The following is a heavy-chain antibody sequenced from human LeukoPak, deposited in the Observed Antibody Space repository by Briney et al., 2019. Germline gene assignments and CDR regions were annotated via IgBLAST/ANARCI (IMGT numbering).Heavy chain of an antibody. D-gene: IGHD3-22*01. CDR1: GASFNSDDQY. V-gene: IGHV4-31*03. CDR3: SRGLDSRKLGY. J-gene: IGHJ4*02. CDR2: IHPSGML. Sequence: PSETLSLTCTVSGASFNSDDQYWNWIRQSPEKGLEWIGSIHPSGMLYNNPSLESRVTMSRDTSKNQFSLNLNSATAADTAVYFCSRGLDSRKLGYWGQGILVTVSS.